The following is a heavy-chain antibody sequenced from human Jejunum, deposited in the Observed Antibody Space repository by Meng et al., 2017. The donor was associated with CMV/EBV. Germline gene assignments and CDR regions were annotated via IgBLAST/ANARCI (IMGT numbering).Heavy chain of an antibody. J-gene: IGHJ2*01. CDR1: GHPFSNYA. CDR2: VNAGNGNT. V-gene: IGHV1-3*01. D-gene: IGHD4-23*01. CDR3: ASERWGSGYLDL. Sequence: QVQLVQSGSELKKPGASVQVSCKASGHPFSNYAMHWVRQAPGQRLEWMGLVNAGNGNTRYSQKFQGRVTISRDTSASTVYMELSSLTSEDTAVYYCASERWGSGYLDLWGRGSLVTVSS.